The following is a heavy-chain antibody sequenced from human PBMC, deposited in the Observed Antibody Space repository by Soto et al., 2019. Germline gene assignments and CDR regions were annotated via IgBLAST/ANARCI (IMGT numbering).Heavy chain of an antibody. CDR2: IYSGGST. V-gene: IGHV3-66*01. CDR3: ARGRTPESGSGYDDYYYYYGMDV. D-gene: IGHD5-12*01. J-gene: IGHJ6*02. Sequence: GGSLRLSCAASGFTVSSNYMSWVRQAPGKGLEWVSVIYSGGSTYYADSVKGRFTISRHNSKNTLYLQMNSLRAEDTAVYYCARGRTPESGSGYDDYYYYYGMDVWGQGTTVTVSS. CDR1: GFTVSSNY.